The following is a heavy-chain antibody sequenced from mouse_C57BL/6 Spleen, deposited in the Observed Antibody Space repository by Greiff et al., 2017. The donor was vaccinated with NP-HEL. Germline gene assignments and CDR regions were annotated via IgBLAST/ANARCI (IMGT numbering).Heavy chain of an antibody. Sequence: QVQLQQPGTELVKPGASVKLSCKASGYTFTSYWMHWVKQRPGQGLEWIGNINPSNGGTNYNEKFKSKATLTVDKSSSTAYMQLSSLTSEDSAVYYCARWPSPITTVVGGWYFDVWGTGTTVTVSS. CDR2: INPSNGGT. CDR1: GYTFTSYW. D-gene: IGHD1-1*01. J-gene: IGHJ1*03. CDR3: ARWPSPITTVVGGWYFDV. V-gene: IGHV1-53*01.